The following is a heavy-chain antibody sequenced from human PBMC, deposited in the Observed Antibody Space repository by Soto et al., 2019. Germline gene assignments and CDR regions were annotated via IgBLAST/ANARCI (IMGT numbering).Heavy chain of an antibody. CDR1: GFTFSSYA. CDR2: ISYDGSNK. CDR3: AGDQSSGIDYLDY. V-gene: IGHV3-30-3*01. D-gene: IGHD3-10*01. Sequence: QVQLVESGGGVVQPGRSLRLSCAASGFTFSSYAMHWVRQAPGQGLEWVAVISYDGSNKYYADSVKGRFTISRDKTKNTLYLQMNSLRAEDTAVYYCAGDQSSGIDYLDYWGQGTLVTVSS. J-gene: IGHJ4*02.